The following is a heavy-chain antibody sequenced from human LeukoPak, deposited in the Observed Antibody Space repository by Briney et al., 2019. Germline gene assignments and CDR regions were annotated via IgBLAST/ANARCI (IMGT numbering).Heavy chain of an antibody. CDR2: MNPNSGNT. V-gene: IGHV1-8*02. CDR1: GGTFSSYA. CDR3: ARGKQLIHPLYYYYGMDV. J-gene: IGHJ6*02. Sequence: ASVKVSSKASGGTFSSYAISWVRQAPGQGLEWMGWMNPNSGNTGYAQKFQGRVTMTRNTSISTAYMELSSLRSEDTAVYYCARGKQLIHPLYYYYGMDVWGQGTTVTVSS. D-gene: IGHD2-2*01.